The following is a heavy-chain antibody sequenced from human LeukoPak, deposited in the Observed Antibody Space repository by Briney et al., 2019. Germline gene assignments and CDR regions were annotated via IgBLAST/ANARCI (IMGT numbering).Heavy chain of an antibody. J-gene: IGHJ3*02. CDR3: ARPNCGGDCYHDAFDI. CDR2: IYPGDSDT. CDR1: GYSFTSYW. D-gene: IGHD2-21*02. V-gene: IGHV5-51*01. Sequence: KYGESLKISCKGSGYSFTSYWIGWVRQMPGKGLEWMGIIYPGDSDTRYRPSFQGQVTISADKSISTAYLQWSSLKASDTAMYYCARPNCGGDCYHDAFDIWGQGTMVTVSS.